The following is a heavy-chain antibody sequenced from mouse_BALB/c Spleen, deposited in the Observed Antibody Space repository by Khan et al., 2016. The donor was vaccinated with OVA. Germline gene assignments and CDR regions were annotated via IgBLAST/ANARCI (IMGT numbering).Heavy chain of an antibody. J-gene: IGHJ2*01. CDR3: ARIYRSDFDY. Sequence: IQLVQSGPELVKPGASVKISCKASGYSFTGYFMNWVMQSHGKSLEWIGRINPHIGETFYNQKFKDKATLTVDESSSTAHMELRSLASEDSAVYSCARIYRSDFDYWGQGTTLTVSS. D-gene: IGHD1-1*01. CDR1: GYSFTGYF. V-gene: IGHV1-20*02. CDR2: INPHIGET.